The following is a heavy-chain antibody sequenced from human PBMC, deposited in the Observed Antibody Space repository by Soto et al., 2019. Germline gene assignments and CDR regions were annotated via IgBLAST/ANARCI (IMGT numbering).Heavy chain of an antibody. J-gene: IGHJ5*02. Sequence: GGSLRLSCAASGITFSSYAMSWVRQAPGKGLEWVSASSGSGGSTCYADSVKGRFTISRDNSKNTLYLQMNSLRAEDTAVYYCAKLPITIFGVVPRPNWFEPWGQGTLVTVSS. CDR1: GITFSSYA. CDR3: AKLPITIFGVVPRPNWFEP. CDR2: SSGSGGST. D-gene: IGHD3-3*01. V-gene: IGHV3-23*01.